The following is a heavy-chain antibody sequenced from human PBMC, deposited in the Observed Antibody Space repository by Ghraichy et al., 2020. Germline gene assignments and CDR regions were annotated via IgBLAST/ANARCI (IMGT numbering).Heavy chain of an antibody. CDR3: AREGKDGYNYFDY. Sequence: SETLSLTCTVSGGSLSSYYWSCIRQSPGKALEWIAYIYDSGTTNYNPSLQRRVSISIDMSESQFSLKLSSLTSADTAVYYCAREGKDGYNYFDYWGQGTLVTVSS. CDR1: GGSLSSYY. D-gene: IGHD5-24*01. V-gene: IGHV4-59*01. J-gene: IGHJ4*02. CDR2: IYDSGTT.